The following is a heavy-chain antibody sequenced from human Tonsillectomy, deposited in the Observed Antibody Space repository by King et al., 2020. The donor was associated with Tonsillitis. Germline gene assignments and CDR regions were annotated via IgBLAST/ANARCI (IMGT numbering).Heavy chain of an antibody. CDR1: GYTFTSYG. D-gene: IGHD2-2*01. J-gene: IGHJ6*02. V-gene: IGHV1-18*01. CDR2: ISAYNGNT. Sequence: QLVQSGPEVKKPGASVKVSCKASGYTFTSYGISWVRLAPGQGLEWMGWISAYNGNTNYAQRPQGRVTMTTDTSTSTAYMELRSLRSDDTAVYFCARDCSSTTCYPGMDVWGQGTTVTVSS. CDR3: ARDCSSTTCYPGMDV.